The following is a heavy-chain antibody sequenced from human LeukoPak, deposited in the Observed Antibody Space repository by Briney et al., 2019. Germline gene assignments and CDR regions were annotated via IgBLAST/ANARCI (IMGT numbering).Heavy chain of an antibody. Sequence: GGSLRLSCAASGFTFSSYWMSWVRQAPGKGLEWVANIKQDGSEKYYVGSVKGRFTISRDNAKNSLYLQMNCLRAEDTAVYYYARTGSSVHFDYWGQGTLVTVSS. J-gene: IGHJ4*02. CDR3: ARTGSSVHFDY. V-gene: IGHV3-7*01. D-gene: IGHD2-15*01. CDR1: GFTFSSYW. CDR2: IKQDGSEK.